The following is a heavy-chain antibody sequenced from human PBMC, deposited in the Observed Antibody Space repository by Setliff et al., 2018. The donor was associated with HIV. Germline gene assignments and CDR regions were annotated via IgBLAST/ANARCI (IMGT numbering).Heavy chain of an antibody. CDR1: GYTFTKYG. CDR3: SRDRSATWTPTTY. D-gene: IGHD6-25*01. Sequence: ASVKVSCKASGYTFTKYGIIWVRQAPGQGLEWMGWIGADNGNTNYAQKFQGRVTMTTDTSTSTVYMELGSLISDDTAMYYCSRDRSATWTPTTYWGQGTLVTVSS. CDR2: IGADNGNT. V-gene: IGHV1-18*04. J-gene: IGHJ4*02.